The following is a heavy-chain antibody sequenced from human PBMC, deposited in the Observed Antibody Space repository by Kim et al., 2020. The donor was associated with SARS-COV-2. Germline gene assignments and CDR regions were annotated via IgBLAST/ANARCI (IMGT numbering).Heavy chain of an antibody. V-gene: IGHV5-51*01. D-gene: IGHD6-19*01. CDR2: IYPGDSDT. CDR3: ARVTPYETSGPHFDY. J-gene: IGHJ4*02. Sequence: GESLKISCSGSGYSFSTYWLGWVRQMPGKGLGWMGIIYPGDSDTTYSPSFQGQVTISADKSVSTAYLQWSSLNASDTAMYFCARVTPYETSGPHFDYWGQGPLVTVAS. CDR1: GYSFSTYW.